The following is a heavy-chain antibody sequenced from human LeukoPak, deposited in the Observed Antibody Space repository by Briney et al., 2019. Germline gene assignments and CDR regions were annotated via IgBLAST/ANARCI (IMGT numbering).Heavy chain of an antibody. CDR3: ARIGYSSSSLDY. V-gene: IGHV3-7*01. CDR1: GFTFTNYW. D-gene: IGHD2-2*01. CDR2: INQDGSVI. J-gene: IGHJ4*02. Sequence: GGSLRLSCAASGFTFTNYWMTWVRQAPGKGLEWVANINQDGSVIYYVDSLKGRLTISRDNAKKSVHLQMNSLRVEDTAVYLCARIGYSSSSLDYWGQGTLVTVSS.